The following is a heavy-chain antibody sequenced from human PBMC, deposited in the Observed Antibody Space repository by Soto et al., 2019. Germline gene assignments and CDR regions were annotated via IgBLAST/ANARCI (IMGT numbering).Heavy chain of an antibody. V-gene: IGHV4-30-4*01. J-gene: IGHJ3*02. CDR3: ALGIVRCGFEI. Sequence: QVQLQEAGPGLVRPSQTLSLTCTVAGGSISENDYYWSWLRQSPGQGLKWIGYIYDTWTTSYRPSLKRRVTMSAETAIKAYSLTLTSVTAAYTALYFCALGIVRCGFEIWGQGTLVTVSS. CDR1: GGSISENDYY. D-gene: IGHD3-10*02. CDR2: IYDTWTT.